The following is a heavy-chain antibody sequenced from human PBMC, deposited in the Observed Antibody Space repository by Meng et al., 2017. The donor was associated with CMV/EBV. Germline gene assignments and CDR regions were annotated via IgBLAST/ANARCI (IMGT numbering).Heavy chain of an antibody. V-gene: IGHV3-7*01. J-gene: IGHJ6*02. CDR3: ARAGDYRYCSSTSCYWANYYYGMDV. D-gene: IGHD2-2*01. CDR2: IKQDGSEK. CDR1: GFTFSSHW. Sequence: GESLKISCAASGFTFSSHWMSWVRQAPGKGLEWVANIKQDGSEKYYVDSVKGRFTISRDNAKNSLYLQMNSLRAEDTAVYYCARAGDYRYCSSTSCYWANYYYGMDVWGQGTTVTVSS.